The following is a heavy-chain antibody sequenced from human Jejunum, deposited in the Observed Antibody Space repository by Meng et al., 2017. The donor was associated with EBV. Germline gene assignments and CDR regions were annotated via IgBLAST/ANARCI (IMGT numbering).Heavy chain of an antibody. V-gene: IGHV4-38-2*01. Sequence: VQLVESGGGLVQPGGSLRLSCAAAGFTFDSYAMTWIRQPPGKGLEWIASIYSSGATYYNPSLRSRVTISVDTSKIQFSLKLSSVTAADTAVYYCARGVGFCSSGSCSTEGRSPDYWGQGTLVTVSS. D-gene: IGHD2-15*01. J-gene: IGHJ4*02. CDR3: ARGVGFCSSGSCSTEGRSPDY. CDR2: IYSSGAT. CDR1: GFTFDSYA.